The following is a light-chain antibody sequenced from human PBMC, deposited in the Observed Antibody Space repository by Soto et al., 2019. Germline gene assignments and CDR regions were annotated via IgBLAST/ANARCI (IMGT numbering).Light chain of an antibody. J-gene: IGKJ3*01. CDR2: GAS. CDR3: QQYNYWPRT. Sequence: EIVMTQSPATLSVCPGERATLSCRASQSVNTNLAWYQQRPGQAPRLLIYGASTRATGIPAGFSGSGSGTEFTLIISSLQSEDFAVYYCQQYNYWPRTFGPGTRVDLK. CDR1: QSVNTN. V-gene: IGKV3-15*01.